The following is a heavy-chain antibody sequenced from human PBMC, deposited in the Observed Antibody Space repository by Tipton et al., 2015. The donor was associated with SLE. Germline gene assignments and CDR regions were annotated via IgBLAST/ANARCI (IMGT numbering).Heavy chain of an antibody. CDR2: ISGSGDIT. Sequence: SLRLSCAASGFTFSDYYMSWIRQAPGKGLEWVSGISGSGDITNYADSVKGRFTISRDNSKNTLYLQMNSLKASDTAMYYCARRVQTKYYDFWSGPRGALDIWGQGTMVTVSS. J-gene: IGHJ3*02. CDR1: GFTFSDYY. CDR3: ARRVQTKYYDFWSGPRGALDI. D-gene: IGHD3-3*01. V-gene: IGHV3-23*01.